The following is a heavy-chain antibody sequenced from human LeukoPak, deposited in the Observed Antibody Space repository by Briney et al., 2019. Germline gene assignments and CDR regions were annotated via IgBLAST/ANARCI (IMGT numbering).Heavy chain of an antibody. J-gene: IGHJ4*02. CDR2: ITNNAGKT. V-gene: IGHV3-23*01. D-gene: IGHD2-15*01. CDR1: GFIVSSRA. CDR3: AKDHPSDGWPTFEY. Sequence: GGSPKLSCAASGFIVSSRAMSWVRQAPGKGLEWLSSITNNAGKTYYAASVKGRFTISRDESQNTVYLAMSSLRVEDTAVYYCAKDHPSDGWPTFEYWGQGILVTVSS.